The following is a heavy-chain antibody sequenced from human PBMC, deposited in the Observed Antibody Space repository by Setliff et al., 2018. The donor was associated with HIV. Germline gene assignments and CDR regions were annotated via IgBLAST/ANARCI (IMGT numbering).Heavy chain of an antibody. CDR3: TRLAGGYADY. D-gene: IGHD5-12*01. CDR2: ISTSGST. V-gene: IGHV4-4*09. Sequence: SETLSLTCTVSGASFTTHYWSLIRQPPGKGLEWIGCISTSGSTNYNPSLKSRVTLSIDMSKNQFSLKMSSLTAADTAVYYCTRLAGGYADYWGQGTLVTVSS. CDR1: GASFTTHY. J-gene: IGHJ4*02.